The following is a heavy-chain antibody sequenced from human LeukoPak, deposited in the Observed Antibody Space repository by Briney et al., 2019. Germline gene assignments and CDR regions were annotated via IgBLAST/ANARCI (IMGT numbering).Heavy chain of an antibody. Sequence: PSETLSLTCVFYCGASTFKEYSWIRQSPGKGLEWIGQINQGGTGTYSASFKSRVTISGDMSKNQFSLKLSSVTAADTALYYCAGFDCDADCYSAFDSWGQGTLVTVSS. CDR2: INQGGTG. CDR1: CGASTFKE. J-gene: IGHJ4*02. CDR3: AGFDCDADCYSAFDS. D-gene: IGHD2-21*02. V-gene: IGHV4-34*01.